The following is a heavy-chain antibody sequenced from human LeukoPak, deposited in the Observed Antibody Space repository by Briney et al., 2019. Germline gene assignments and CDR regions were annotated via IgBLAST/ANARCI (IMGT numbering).Heavy chain of an antibody. J-gene: IGHJ3*02. Sequence: ASVKVSCKASGYTFTGYYMHWVRQAPGQGLEWMGWINPNSGGTNYAQKFHGRVTMTRDTSISTAYMELSRLRSDDTAVYYCARDGLEMATLVEACDIWGQGTMVTVSS. CDR3: ARDGLEMATLVEACDI. V-gene: IGHV1-2*02. D-gene: IGHD5-24*01. CDR2: INPNSGGT. CDR1: GYTFTGYY.